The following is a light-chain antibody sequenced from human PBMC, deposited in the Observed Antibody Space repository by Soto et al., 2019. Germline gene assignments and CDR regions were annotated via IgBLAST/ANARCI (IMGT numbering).Light chain of an antibody. CDR2: KAS. CDR1: QSISSW. J-gene: IGKJ2*01. V-gene: IGKV1-5*03. Sequence: DIQMTQSPSTLSASVGDRVTITCRASQSISSWLAWYQQKPGKAPKVLIYKASTLESGVPPRFIGSGSGTEFTLSSSSLQPGDFATYYCQQYDSYPYTFGQVTKLQSK. CDR3: QQYDSYPYT.